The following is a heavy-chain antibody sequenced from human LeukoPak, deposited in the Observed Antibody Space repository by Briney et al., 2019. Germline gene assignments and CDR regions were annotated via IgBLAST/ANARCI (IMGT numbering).Heavy chain of an antibody. Sequence: PGGSLRLSCAASGFTFSSYWMSWVRHAPGKGLELVANIKQDGSEKYYVDSVKGRFTISRDNAKNSLYLQMNSPRAEDTAVYYCARDRVVRGTYYYCYGMDVWGQGTTVTVSS. D-gene: IGHD3-10*01. J-gene: IGHJ6*02. CDR3: ARDRVVRGTYYYCYGMDV. CDR2: IKQDGSEK. V-gene: IGHV3-7*03. CDR1: GFTFSSYW.